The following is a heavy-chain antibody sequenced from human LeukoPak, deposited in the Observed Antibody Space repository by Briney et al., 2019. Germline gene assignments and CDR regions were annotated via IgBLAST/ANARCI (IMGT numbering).Heavy chain of an antibody. V-gene: IGHV3-30*03. CDR3: ARDRYCSSTSCYRRGPIALGY. CDR1: GFIFRSYG. CDR2: ISYDGSNK. J-gene: IGHJ4*02. D-gene: IGHD2-2*01. Sequence: PGGSLRLSCAASGFIFRSYGMNWVRQAPGKGLEWVAVISYDGSNKYYADSVKGRFTISRDNSKNTLYLQMNSLRAEDTAVYYCARDRYCSSTSCYRRGPIALGYWGQGTLVTVSS.